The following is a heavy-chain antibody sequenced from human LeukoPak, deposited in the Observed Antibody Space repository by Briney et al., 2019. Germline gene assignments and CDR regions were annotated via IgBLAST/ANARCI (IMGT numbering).Heavy chain of an antibody. J-gene: IGHJ4*02. D-gene: IGHD1-26*01. CDR2: ISSSGSTI. V-gene: IGHV3-11*04. Sequence: AGGSLRLSCVASGFTFSNYAMSWIRQAPGKGLEWVSYISSSGSTIYYADSVKGRFTISRDNAKNSLYLLMNSLRAEDTAVYYCAREGGSRVVIYFDYWGQGTLVTVSS. CDR1: GFTFSNYA. CDR3: AREGGSRVVIYFDY.